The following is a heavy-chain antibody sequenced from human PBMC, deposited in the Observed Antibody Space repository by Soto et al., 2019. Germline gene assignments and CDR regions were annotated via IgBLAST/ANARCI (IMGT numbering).Heavy chain of an antibody. CDR1: RFTFSSYS. J-gene: IGHJ4*02. CDR2: ISSSSSTI. CDR3: ARDRLYCSSTSCTPFFDY. Sequence: GGSLRLSCAASRFTFSSYSMNWVRQAPGKGLEWVSYISSSSSTIYYADSVKGRFTISRDNAKNSLYLQMNGLRDEDTAVYYCARDRLYCSSTSCTPFFDYWGQGALVTVSS. D-gene: IGHD2-2*01. V-gene: IGHV3-48*02.